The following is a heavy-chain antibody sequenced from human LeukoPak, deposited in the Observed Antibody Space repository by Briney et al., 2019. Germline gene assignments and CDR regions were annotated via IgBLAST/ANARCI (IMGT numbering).Heavy chain of an antibody. CDR2: INPSGGST. D-gene: IGHD2-2*01. Sequence: ASVKVSCKASGYTFTSYYMHWVRQAPGQGLEWMGIINPSGGSTSYAQKFQGRVTMTRDTSTSTVYMELSSLRSEDTAVYYCARRGIVVVPAAMPASYYYMDVWGKGTTVTISS. V-gene: IGHV1-46*01. J-gene: IGHJ6*03. CDR1: GYTFTSYY. CDR3: ARRGIVVVPAAMPASYYYMDV.